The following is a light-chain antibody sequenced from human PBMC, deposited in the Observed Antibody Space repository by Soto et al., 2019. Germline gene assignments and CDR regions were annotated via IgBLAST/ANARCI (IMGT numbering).Light chain of an antibody. CDR1: SSDVGGYNY. V-gene: IGLV2-11*01. J-gene: IGLJ2*01. Sequence: QSALTQPRSVSGSPGQSVTISCTGTSSDVGGYNYVSWYQQHPGKAPKLMIYDVSKRPSGVPDGFSGSKSGNTASLTISGLQAEDEADYYCCSYAGSYTLVVFGAGTMLTVL. CDR3: CSYAGSYTLVV. CDR2: DVS.